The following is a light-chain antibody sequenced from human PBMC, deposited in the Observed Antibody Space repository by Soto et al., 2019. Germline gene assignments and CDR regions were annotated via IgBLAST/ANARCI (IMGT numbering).Light chain of an antibody. Sequence: IQMTHSPSTLSASIGDRFTITCRASQTISSWLAWYQKKPGKAPKLLIYDASSLESGVPSRFSGSGSGTELTITISSMQTDDFETYYCQQYNSYEWTFGQGTKVDIK. CDR1: QTISSW. V-gene: IGKV1-5*01. J-gene: IGKJ1*01. CDR2: DAS. CDR3: QQYNSYEWT.